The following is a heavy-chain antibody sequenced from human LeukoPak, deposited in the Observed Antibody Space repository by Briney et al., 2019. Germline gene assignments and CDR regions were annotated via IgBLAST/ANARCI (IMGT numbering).Heavy chain of an antibody. CDR1: GGSISSYY. CDR3: ARDGSRYDFWSGYRDDYMDV. Sequence: PETLSLTCTVSGGSISSYYWSWIRQPAGKGLEWIGRIYTRGSTNYNPSLKSRVTMSVDTFKNQFSLKLSSVTAADTAVYYCARDGSRYDFWSGYRDDYMDVWGKGT. V-gene: IGHV4-4*07. J-gene: IGHJ6*03. CDR2: IYTRGST. D-gene: IGHD3-3*01.